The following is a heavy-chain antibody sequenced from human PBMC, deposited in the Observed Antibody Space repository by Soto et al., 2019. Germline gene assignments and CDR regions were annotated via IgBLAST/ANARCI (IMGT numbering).Heavy chain of an antibody. CDR1: GGTFSSYA. CDR2: FIPIFGTA. CDR3: VRAPFAHQKAIDM. V-gene: IGHV1-69*01. J-gene: IGHJ3*02. Sequence: QVQLVQSVAEVKKPGSSVKVSSKASGGTFSSYAISWVRQAPGQGLEWMGGFIPIFGTANYAKKFQGRVTIAADESTSRAYMELSSLRSEDTAVYYCVRAPFAHQKAIDMWVQGTMVTVSS.